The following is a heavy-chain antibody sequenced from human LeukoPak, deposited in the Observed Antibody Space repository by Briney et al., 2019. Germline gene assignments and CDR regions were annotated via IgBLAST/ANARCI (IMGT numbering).Heavy chain of an antibody. Sequence: GGSLRLSCAASGFTFNDYWMTWVRQAPGKGLEWVASIKQDGSEKYYMDFVKGRFTISKDNAKDSLYLQINSLRAEDTAVYYCAREDHSKYEYWGQGTPVTVSS. D-gene: IGHD4-11*01. J-gene: IGHJ4*02. CDR3: AREDHSKYEY. CDR1: GFTFNDYW. CDR2: IKQDGSEK. V-gene: IGHV3-7*01.